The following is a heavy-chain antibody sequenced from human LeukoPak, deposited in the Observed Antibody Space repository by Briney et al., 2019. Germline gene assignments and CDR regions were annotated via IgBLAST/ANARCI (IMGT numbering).Heavy chain of an antibody. Sequence: ASVKVSCKASGYTFTGYYMHWVRQAPGQGLEWMGWINPNSGGTNYAQKFQGRVTMTRDKSISTAYLQWSSLKASDTAMYYCARQHGYNKKGDFDYWGQGTLVTVSS. D-gene: IGHD5-24*01. V-gene: IGHV1-2*02. CDR3: ARQHGYNKKGDFDY. CDR1: GYTFTGYY. CDR2: INPNSGGT. J-gene: IGHJ4*02.